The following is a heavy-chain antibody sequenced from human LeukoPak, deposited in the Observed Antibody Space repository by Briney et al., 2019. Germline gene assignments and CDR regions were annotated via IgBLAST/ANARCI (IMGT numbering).Heavy chain of an antibody. Sequence: GASVKVSYKASGYTFTGYYMHWVRQAPGQGLEWMGRINSNSGGTNYAQKFQGRVTMTRDTSISTAYMELSSLISDDTAVYYCARENTIFGVDYWGQGTLVTVSS. J-gene: IGHJ4*02. CDR1: GYTFTGYY. CDR2: INSNSGGT. V-gene: IGHV1-2*06. D-gene: IGHD3-3*01. CDR3: ARENTIFGVDY.